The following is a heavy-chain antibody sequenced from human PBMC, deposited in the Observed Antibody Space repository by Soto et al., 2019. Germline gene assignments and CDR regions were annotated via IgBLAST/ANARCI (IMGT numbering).Heavy chain of an antibody. CDR1: GFTFTSSA. CDR3: AAGYCSGGSCYSGYYGMDV. CDR2: IVVGSGNT. J-gene: IGHJ6*02. D-gene: IGHD2-15*01. Sequence: SVKVSCKASGFTFTSSAVQWVRQARGQRLEWIGWIVVGSGNTNYAQKFQERVTITRDMSTSTAYMELSSLRSEDTAVYYCAAGYCSGGSCYSGYYGMDVWGQGTTVTVSS. V-gene: IGHV1-58*01.